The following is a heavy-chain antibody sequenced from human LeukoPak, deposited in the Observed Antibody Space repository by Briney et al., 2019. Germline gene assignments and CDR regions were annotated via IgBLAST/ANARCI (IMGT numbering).Heavy chain of an antibody. Sequence: GGSLRLSCAASGFTFSSYAVSWVRQAPGKGLEWVSAISGSGGSTYYADSVKGRFTISRDNSKNTLYLQMNSLRAEDTAVYYCVGTNYDFWSGYYLPRFDYWGQGTLVTVSS. V-gene: IGHV3-23*01. J-gene: IGHJ4*02. D-gene: IGHD3-3*01. CDR2: ISGSGGST. CDR1: GFTFSSYA. CDR3: VGTNYDFWSGYYLPRFDY.